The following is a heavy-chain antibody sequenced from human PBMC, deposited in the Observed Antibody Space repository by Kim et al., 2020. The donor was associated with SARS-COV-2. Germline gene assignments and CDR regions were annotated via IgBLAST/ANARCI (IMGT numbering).Heavy chain of an antibody. Sequence: SETLSLTCAVYGGSFSGYYWSWIRQPPGKGLEWIGEINHSGSTNYNPSLKSRVTISVDTSKNQNPLKLSTVTAADTAVYYCARGGRYYGSGSYRPAYYYGMDVWGQGTTVTVSS. CDR2: INHSGST. CDR1: GGSFSGYY. J-gene: IGHJ6*02. V-gene: IGHV4-34*01. D-gene: IGHD3-10*01. CDR3: ARGGRYYGSGSYRPAYYYGMDV.